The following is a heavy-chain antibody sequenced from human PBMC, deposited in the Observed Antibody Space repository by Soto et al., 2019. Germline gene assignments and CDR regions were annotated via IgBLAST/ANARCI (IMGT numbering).Heavy chain of an antibody. J-gene: IGHJ4*02. CDR2: IIPIFGTA. CDR3: ARDLEVGGGDLGSFDY. V-gene: IGHV1-69*01. D-gene: IGHD2-21*02. CDR1: GGTFSSYA. Sequence: QVQLVQSGAEVKKPGSSVNVSCTASGGTFSSYAISWVRQAPGQGLEWMGGIIPIFGTANYAQKFQGRVTITADESTSTAYMELSSLRSEDTAVYYCARDLEVGGGDLGSFDYWGPGTLVSVSS.